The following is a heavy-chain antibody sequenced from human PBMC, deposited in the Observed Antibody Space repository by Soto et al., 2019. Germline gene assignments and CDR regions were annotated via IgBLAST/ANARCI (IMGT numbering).Heavy chain of an antibody. D-gene: IGHD2-15*01. V-gene: IGHV4-31*03. CDR1: GGSISSGGYY. Sequence: SETLSLTCTVSGGSISSGGYYWSWIRQHPGKGLEWIGYIYYSGSTYYNPSLKSRVTISVDTSKNQFSLKLSSVTAADTAVYYCARFRKGIVVVVAARADAFDIWGQGTMVTVSS. J-gene: IGHJ3*02. CDR3: ARFRKGIVVVVAARADAFDI. CDR2: IYYSGST.